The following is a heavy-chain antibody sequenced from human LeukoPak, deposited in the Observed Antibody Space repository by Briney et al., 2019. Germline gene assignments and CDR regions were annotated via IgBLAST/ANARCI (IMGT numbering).Heavy chain of an antibody. CDR1: GGTFSSYA. CDR3: ARDYYYYMDV. V-gene: IGHV1-69*05. CDR2: IIPIFGTA. Sequence: ASVKVSCKASGGTFSSYAISWVRQAPGRGLEWMGGIIPIFGTANYAQKFQGRVTITTDESTSTAYMELSSLRSEDTAVYYCARDYYYYMDVWGKGTTVTVSS. J-gene: IGHJ6*03.